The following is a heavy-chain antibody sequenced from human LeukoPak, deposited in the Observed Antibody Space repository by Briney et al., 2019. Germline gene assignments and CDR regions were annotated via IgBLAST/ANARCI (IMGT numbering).Heavy chain of an antibody. J-gene: IGHJ6*03. Sequence: SETLSLTCAVYGGSFSGYYWSWIRQPPGKGLEWIGEINHSGSTNYNPSLKSRVTISVDTSKNQFSLKLSSVTAADTAVYYCARGVVVTALRQYYYYMDVWGKGTTLSVSS. CDR3: ARGVVVTALRQYYYYMDV. CDR1: GGSFSGYY. CDR2: INHSGST. V-gene: IGHV4-34*01. D-gene: IGHD2-21*02.